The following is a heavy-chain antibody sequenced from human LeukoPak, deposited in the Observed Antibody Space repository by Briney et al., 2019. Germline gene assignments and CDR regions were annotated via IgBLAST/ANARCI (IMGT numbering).Heavy chain of an antibody. J-gene: IGHJ4*02. CDR1: GFTFTSHA. V-gene: IGHV3-23*01. Sequence: GSLRLSCAASGFTFTSHAMSWVRQAPGKGLEWVSGMSGPGGSAYYADSVKGRFTISRDNSKNTLYLQMNSLRAEDTAVYYCAKAVVYDGNANYFDYWGQGTLVTVSS. D-gene: IGHD3-22*01. CDR3: AKAVVYDGNANYFDY. CDR2: MSGPGGSA.